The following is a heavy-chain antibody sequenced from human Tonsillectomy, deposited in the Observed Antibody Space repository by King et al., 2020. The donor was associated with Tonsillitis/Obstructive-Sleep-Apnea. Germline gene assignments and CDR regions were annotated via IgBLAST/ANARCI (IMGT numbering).Heavy chain of an antibody. D-gene: IGHD2-15*01. CDR1: GFTFTSSA. V-gene: IGHV1-58*01. J-gene: IGHJ6*03. CDR3: AADALGYCSGGSCWSGYRYYYYMDV. Sequence: QLVQSGPEVKKPGTSVKVSCKASGFTFTSSAVQWVRQARGQRLEWIGWIVVGSGNTNYAQKFQERVTITRDMSTSTAYMELSSLRSEDTAVYYCAADALGYCSGGSCWSGYRYYYYMDVWGKGTTVTVSS. CDR2: IVVGSGNT.